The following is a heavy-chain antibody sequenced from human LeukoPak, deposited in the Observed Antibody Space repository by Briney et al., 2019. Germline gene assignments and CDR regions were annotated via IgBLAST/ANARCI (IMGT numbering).Heavy chain of an antibody. V-gene: IGHV5-51*01. J-gene: IGHJ4*02. CDR2: IYPDDSDT. CDR1: GYSFTSYW. Sequence: GESLKISCKGSGYSFTSYWIAWVRHMPGKGLEWMGIIYPDDSDTRYNPSFQGQVTISADRSLSPAYLQWNSLKASDTAMYYCARKPKFSSGWYYFDYWGQGTLVTVSS. CDR3: ARKPKFSSGWYYFDY. D-gene: IGHD6-19*01.